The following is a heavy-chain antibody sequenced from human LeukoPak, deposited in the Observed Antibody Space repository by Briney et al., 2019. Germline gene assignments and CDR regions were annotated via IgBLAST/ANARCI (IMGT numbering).Heavy chain of an antibody. V-gene: IGHV3-23*01. CDR2: ISGSGGST. D-gene: IGHD6-19*01. Sequence: PGGSLRLSCAASGFTFSSYAMSWVRQAPGKGLEWVSAISGSGGSTYYADSVKGRFTISRDSAKNSLYLQMNSLRAEETAVYYCARQAQWLVNAYDYWGQGTLVTVSS. J-gene: IGHJ4*02. CDR3: ARQAQWLVNAYDY. CDR1: GFTFSSYA.